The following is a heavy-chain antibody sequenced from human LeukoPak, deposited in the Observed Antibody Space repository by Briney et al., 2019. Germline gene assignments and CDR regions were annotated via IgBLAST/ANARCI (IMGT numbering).Heavy chain of an antibody. CDR2: IRGNAGTT. V-gene: IGHV3-23*01. Sequence: GGSLRLSCAASGFTFSSYYMKWVRQAPGKGLEWVSSIRGNAGTTYYADSVKGRFTIFRDNSKNTLYLQMNSLRAEDTAVYYCAKDSSVGYSDWLAPGGDPYYMDVWGKGTTVTSSS. D-gene: IGHD3-9*01. CDR3: AKDSSVGYSDWLAPGGDPYYMDV. J-gene: IGHJ6*03. CDR1: GFTFSSYY.